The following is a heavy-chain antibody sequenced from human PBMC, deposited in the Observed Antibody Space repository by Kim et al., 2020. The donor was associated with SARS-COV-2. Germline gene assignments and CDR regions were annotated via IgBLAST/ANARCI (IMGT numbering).Heavy chain of an antibody. V-gene: IGHV3-30*02. J-gene: IGHJ4*02. Sequence: DSGKGRFTISRDNYKTTLSLQMNSLRAEDTDVYYCAKGGGGSIKGYYFDYWGQGTLVTVSS. CDR3: AKGGGGSIKGYYFDY. D-gene: IGHD2-15*01.